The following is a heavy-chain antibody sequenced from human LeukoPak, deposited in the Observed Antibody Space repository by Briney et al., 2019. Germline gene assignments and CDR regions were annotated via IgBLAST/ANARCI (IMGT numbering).Heavy chain of an antibody. CDR3: ARGQGRYSSGWYGGYGMDV. Sequence: GASVKVSCKASGYTLTSYDINWVRQATGQGLEWMGWMNPNSGNTGYAQKFQGRVTMTRNTSISTAYMELSSLRSEDTVVYYCARGQGRYSSGWYGGYGMDVWGQGTTVTVSS. D-gene: IGHD6-19*01. V-gene: IGHV1-8*01. CDR1: GYTLTSYD. J-gene: IGHJ6*02. CDR2: MNPNSGNT.